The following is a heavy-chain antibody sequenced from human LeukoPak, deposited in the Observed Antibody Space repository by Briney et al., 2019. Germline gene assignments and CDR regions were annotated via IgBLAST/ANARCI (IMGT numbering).Heavy chain of an antibody. D-gene: IGHD3-3*01. J-gene: IGHJ6*03. CDR1: GGSISSYY. CDR3: ARGSRVYDFWSGYYTGVAPRGTNYMDV. V-gene: IGHV4-4*07. CDR2: IYTSGST. Sequence: SETLSLTCTVSGGSISSYYWSWIRQPAGKGLEWIGRIYTSGSTNYNPSLKSRVTMSVDTSKNQFSLKLSSVTAADTAVYYCARGSRVYDFWSGYYTGVAPRGTNYMDVWGKGTTVTVSS.